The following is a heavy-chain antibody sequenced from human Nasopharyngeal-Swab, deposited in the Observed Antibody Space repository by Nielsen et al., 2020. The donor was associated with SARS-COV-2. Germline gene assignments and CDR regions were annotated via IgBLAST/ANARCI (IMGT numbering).Heavy chain of an antibody. J-gene: IGHJ4*02. CDR2: ISWNSGSI. Sequence: WSRQPPGKGLEWVSGISWNSGSIGYADSVKGRFTISRDNAKNSLYLQMNSLRAEDTALYYCAKDMRIAAAFDYWGQGTLVTVSS. V-gene: IGHV3-9*01. CDR3: AKDMRIAAAFDY. D-gene: IGHD6-13*01.